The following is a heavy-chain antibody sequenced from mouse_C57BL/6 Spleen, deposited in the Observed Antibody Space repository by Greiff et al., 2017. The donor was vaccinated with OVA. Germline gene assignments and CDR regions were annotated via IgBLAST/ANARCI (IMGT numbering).Heavy chain of an antibody. Sequence: VQLKESGPVLVKPGASVKMSCKASGYTFTDYYMNWVKQSHGKSLEWIGVINPYNGGTSYNQKFKGKATLTVDKSSSTAYMELNSLTSEDSAVYDCARRITTVVVFDYWGQGTTLTVSS. V-gene: IGHV1-19*01. CDR3: ARRITTVVVFDY. CDR2: INPYNGGT. D-gene: IGHD1-1*01. CDR1: GYTFTDYY. J-gene: IGHJ2*01.